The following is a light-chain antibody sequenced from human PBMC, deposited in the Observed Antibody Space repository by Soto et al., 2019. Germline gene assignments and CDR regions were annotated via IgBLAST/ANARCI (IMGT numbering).Light chain of an antibody. CDR2: AAS. CDR1: QNINIY. J-gene: IGKJ4*01. CDR3: QQTDSAPS. V-gene: IGKV1-39*01. Sequence: DIQMTQSPASLSASVGDRVTITCRASQNINIYLNWYQQRAGKAPRLLIYAASKLQSGVPSRFSGSTSGTDFTLTINGLQPEDFATYYCQQTDSAPSFGGGTRVDIK.